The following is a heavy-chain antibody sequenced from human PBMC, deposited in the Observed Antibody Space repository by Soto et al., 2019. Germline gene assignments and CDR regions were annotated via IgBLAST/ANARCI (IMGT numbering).Heavy chain of an antibody. CDR3: ARRYGYYFDY. CDR2: IYYSGST. J-gene: IGHJ4*02. Sequence: QVQLQESGPGLVKPSETLSLTCTVSGGSISSYYWSWIRQPPGKGLEWIGYIYYSGSTNYNPSLXSXVXIXXDTSKNQLSLKLSSVTAADTAAYYCARRYGYYFDYWGQGTLVTVSS. D-gene: IGHD4-17*01. CDR1: GGSISSYY. V-gene: IGHV4-59*08.